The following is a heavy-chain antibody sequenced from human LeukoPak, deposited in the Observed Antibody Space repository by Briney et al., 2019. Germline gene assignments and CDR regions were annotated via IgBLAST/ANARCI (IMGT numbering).Heavy chain of an antibody. V-gene: IGHV1-69*13. D-gene: IGHD2-2*01. J-gene: IGHJ6*04. CDR2: IIPIFGTA. CDR3: ARDQGDCSSTSCYEGPPYYYYGMDV. Sequence: SVKVSCKASGGTFSSYAISWVRQAPGQGLEWMGGIIPIFGTANYAQKFQGRVTITADESTSTAYVELSSLRSEDTAVYYCARDQGDCSSTSCYEGPPYYYYGMDVWGKGTTVTVSS. CDR1: GGTFSSYA.